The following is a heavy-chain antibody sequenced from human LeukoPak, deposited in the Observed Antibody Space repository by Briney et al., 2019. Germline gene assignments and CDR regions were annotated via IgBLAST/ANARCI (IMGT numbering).Heavy chain of an antibody. Sequence: GASVKVSCEASGYAFTSYDINWVRQATGQGPEWMGWMNPNSGNTGYAQKFQGRVTMTRDTSTSTVYMELSSLRSEDTAVYYCARDQGAIRSQYFDYWAREPWSPSPQ. D-gene: IGHD2-21*01. CDR2: MNPNSGNT. J-gene: IGHJ4*02. CDR3: ARDQGAIRSQYFDY. V-gene: IGHV1-8*01. CDR1: GYAFTSYD.